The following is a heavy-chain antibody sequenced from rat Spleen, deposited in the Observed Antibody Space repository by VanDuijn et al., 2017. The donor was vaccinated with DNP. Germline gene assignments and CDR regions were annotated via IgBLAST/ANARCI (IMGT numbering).Heavy chain of an antibody. Sequence: EVQLVESGGGSVQPGSPLKLSCAASGFSFNDYWMGWVRQAPGKGLEWIGQINKDSNTINYTPSLEDKFTISRDNAQNTLFLQMNKLGSEDTAIYYCAKGPNYGGWSDYFDYWGQGVMVTVSS. D-gene: IGHD1-11*01. CDR1: GFSFNDYW. CDR3: AKGPNYGGWSDYFDY. J-gene: IGHJ2*01. V-gene: IGHV4-2*01. CDR2: INKDSNTI.